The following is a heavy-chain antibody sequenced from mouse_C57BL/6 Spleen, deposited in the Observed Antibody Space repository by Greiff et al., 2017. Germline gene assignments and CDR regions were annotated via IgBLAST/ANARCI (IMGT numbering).Heavy chain of an antibody. V-gene: IGHV1-39*01. CDR3: ARSVLDGYYVEMDY. CDR1: GYSFTDYN. D-gene: IGHD2-3*01. J-gene: IGHJ4*01. Sequence: EVQLQESGPELVKPGASVKISCKASGYSFTDYNMNWVKQSNGTSLEWIGVINPNYGTTSYNQKFKGTAPLTVDQSSSTADMQRNSLTSEDSAVYYCARSVLDGYYVEMDYWGQGTSVTVSS. CDR2: INPNYGTT.